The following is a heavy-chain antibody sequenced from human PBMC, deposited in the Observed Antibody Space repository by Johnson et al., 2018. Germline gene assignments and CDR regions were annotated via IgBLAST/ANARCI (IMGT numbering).Heavy chain of an antibody. CDR2: IKSAGITT. Sequence: VQLVQSGGGVVQPGRSLRLSCSASGITFSSYWMHWVRQLPGKGPVWVARIKSAGITTAYADSVTGRFTISRANAKGRLFLQMNKLRAEDTAVYYCTKESSGRQQYFQQWGQGTLVTVSS. D-gene: IGHD1-26*01. V-gene: IGHV3-74*01. CDR3: TKESSGRQQYFQQ. CDR1: GITFSSYW. J-gene: IGHJ1*01.